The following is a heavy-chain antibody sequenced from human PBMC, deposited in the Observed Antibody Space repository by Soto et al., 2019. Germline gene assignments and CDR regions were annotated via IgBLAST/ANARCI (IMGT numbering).Heavy chain of an antibody. CDR1: GFTFSSYS. CDR2: ISSSSSYI. D-gene: IGHD4-4*01. V-gene: IGHV3-21*01. CDR3: AREGLHSNYFDY. Sequence: GESLKISCAASGFTFSSYSMNWVRQAPGKGLEWVSSISSSSSYIYYADSVKGRFTISRDNAKNSLYLQMNSLRAEDTAVYYCAREGLHSNYFDYWGQGTLVTVSS. J-gene: IGHJ4*02.